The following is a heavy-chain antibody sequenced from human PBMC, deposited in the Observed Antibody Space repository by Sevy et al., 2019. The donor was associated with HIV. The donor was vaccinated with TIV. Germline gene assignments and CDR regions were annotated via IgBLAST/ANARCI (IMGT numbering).Heavy chain of an antibody. CDR3: ARSPPVLVVPGAPSWFDP. D-gene: IGHD2-2*01. CDR2: INDSGIT. Sequence: SETLSLTCAVHGGSFSGYYWSWIRESPGKGLEWIGEINDSGITNYNPSLKSRVTISVDTSKKEFSLRLSSVTAADTAVYYCARSPPVLVVPGAPSWFDPWGQGTLVTVSS. J-gene: IGHJ5*02. CDR1: GGSFSGYY. V-gene: IGHV4-34*01.